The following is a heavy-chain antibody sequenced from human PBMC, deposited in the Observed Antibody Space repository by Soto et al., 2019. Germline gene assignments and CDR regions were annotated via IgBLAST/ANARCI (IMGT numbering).Heavy chain of an antibody. CDR3: ARGGYYDSSGYYPY. Sequence: SETLSLTCAVYGGSFTGYYWTWIRQTPGKGLEWIGEINYRGSSYYNPSLESRISMSVDTSKNQFSLKLRSVTAADTAVYYCARGGYYDSSGYYPYWGQGTLVTVSS. V-gene: IGHV4-34*01. J-gene: IGHJ4*02. CDR2: INYRGSS. CDR1: GGSFTGYY. D-gene: IGHD3-22*01.